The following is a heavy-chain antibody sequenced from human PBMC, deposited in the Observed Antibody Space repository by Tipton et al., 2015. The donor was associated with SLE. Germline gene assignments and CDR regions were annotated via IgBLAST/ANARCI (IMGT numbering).Heavy chain of an antibody. V-gene: IGHV4-59*01. Sequence: LRLSCTVSGGSISSYYWSWIRQPPGKGLEWIGYIYYSGSTNYNPSLKSRVTISVDTSKNQFSLKLSSVTAADTAVYYCASGGYYVGAFDIWGQGKMVTVSS. D-gene: IGHD1-26*01. CDR3: ASGGYYVGAFDI. J-gene: IGHJ3*02. CDR2: IYYSGST. CDR1: GGSISSYY.